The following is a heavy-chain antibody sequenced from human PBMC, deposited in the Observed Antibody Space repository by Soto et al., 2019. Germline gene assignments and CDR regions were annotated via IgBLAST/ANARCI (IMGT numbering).Heavy chain of an antibody. CDR1: GFTFSSYA. CDR2: ISSSGGST. V-gene: IGHV3-23*01. D-gene: IGHD6-13*01. CDR3: AKAPRIAAAGHYFDY. Sequence: GSLRLSCAASGFTFSSYAMNWVRQAPGKGLEWVSAISSSGGSTYYADSVKGRFTISRDNSKNTLYLQINSLRAEDTAVYYCAKAPRIAAAGHYFDYWGQGXLVTVYS. J-gene: IGHJ4*02.